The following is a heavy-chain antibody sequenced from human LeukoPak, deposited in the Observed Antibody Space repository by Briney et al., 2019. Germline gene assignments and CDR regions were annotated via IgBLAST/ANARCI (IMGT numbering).Heavy chain of an antibody. V-gene: IGHV4-28*01. CDR1: GYSISSSNW. J-gene: IGHJ5*02. CDR3: AWGDSSGYPFDP. D-gene: IGHD3-22*01. CDR2: IYTSGGTSGST. Sequence: SDTLSLTCAVSGYSISSSNWWGWIRQPPGKGLEYIGRIYTSGGTSGSTYYNPSLKSRVTISVDTSKHQFSLKLSSVTAADTAVYYCAWGDSSGYPFDPWGQGTLVTVSS.